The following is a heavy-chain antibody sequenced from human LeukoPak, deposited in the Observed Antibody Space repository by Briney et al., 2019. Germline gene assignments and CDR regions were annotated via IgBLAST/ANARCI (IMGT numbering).Heavy chain of an antibody. Sequence: GGSLRLSCAASGFTFSSYSMNWVRQAPGKGLEWVSSISSSSSYICYADSVKGRFTISRDNAKNSLYLQMNSLRAEDTAVSYCARDHAIYDILTGYYKEDYYYYGMDVWGQGTTVTVSS. CDR2: ISSSSSYI. V-gene: IGHV3-21*01. CDR1: GFTFSSYS. CDR3: ARDHAIYDILTGYYKEDYYYYGMDV. D-gene: IGHD3-9*01. J-gene: IGHJ6*02.